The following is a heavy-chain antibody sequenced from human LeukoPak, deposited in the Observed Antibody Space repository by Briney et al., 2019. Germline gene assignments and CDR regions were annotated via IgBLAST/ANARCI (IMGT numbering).Heavy chain of an antibody. Sequence: SETLSLTCSVSGGSISSYYWSWIRQPAGKGLEWIGRIYTSGSTNYNPSLKSRVTISVDTSKNQFSQKLSSVTAADTAVYYCARDTGAAGTRFDYWGQGTLVTVSS. CDR2: IYTSGST. V-gene: IGHV4-4*07. D-gene: IGHD6-13*01. J-gene: IGHJ4*02. CDR3: ARDTGAAGTRFDY. CDR1: GGSISSYY.